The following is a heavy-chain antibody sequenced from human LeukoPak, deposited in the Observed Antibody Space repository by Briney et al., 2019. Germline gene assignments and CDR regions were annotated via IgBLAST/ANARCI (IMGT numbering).Heavy chain of an antibody. Sequence: GGSPRLSCAASGFTFGNYAMHWVRQAPGKGLEWVSGITGSGSSTYYADSVKGRFTISRDNSKNTLYLQMTSLKDDDMAIYYWAKGTDPPGCFDYWGQGTPVTVSS. D-gene: IGHD6-19*01. CDR3: AKGTDPPGCFDY. CDR1: GFTFGNYA. CDR2: ITGSGSST. V-gene: IGHV3-23*01. J-gene: IGHJ4*02.